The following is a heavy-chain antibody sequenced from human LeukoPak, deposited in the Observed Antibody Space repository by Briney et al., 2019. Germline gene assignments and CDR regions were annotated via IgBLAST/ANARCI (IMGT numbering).Heavy chain of an antibody. CDR1: GGSISSGGYY. J-gene: IGHJ4*02. V-gene: IGHV4-31*03. CDR2: IYYSGST. D-gene: IGHD1-26*01. Sequence: PSQTLSLTCTVSGGSISSGGYYWSWIRQHPGKGLEWIGYIYYSGSTYYNPSLKSRVTISVDTSKNQFSLKLSSVTAADTAVYYCARQGIIVGATSFWYFDYWGQGTLVTVSS. CDR3: ARQGIIVGATSFWYFDY.